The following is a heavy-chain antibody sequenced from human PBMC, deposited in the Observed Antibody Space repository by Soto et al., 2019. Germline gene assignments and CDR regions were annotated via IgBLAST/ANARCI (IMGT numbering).Heavy chain of an antibody. CDR1: GGSISSYY. J-gene: IGHJ4*02. V-gene: IGHV4-59*01. CDR3: ASQRTGDYYFDY. D-gene: IGHD2-21*02. CDR2: IYYSGST. Sequence: SDTLSLTCTVSGGSISSYYWSWIRQPPGEGLEWIGYIYYSGSTNYNPSLKSRVTISVDTSKNQFSLKLSSVTAADTAVYYCASQRTGDYYFDYWGQGTLVTVSS.